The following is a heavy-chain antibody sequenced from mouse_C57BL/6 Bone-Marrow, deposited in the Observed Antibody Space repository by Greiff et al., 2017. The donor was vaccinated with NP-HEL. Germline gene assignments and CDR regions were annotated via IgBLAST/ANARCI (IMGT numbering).Heavy chain of an antibody. D-gene: IGHD1-1*01. CDR1: GYTFTDYY. CDR2: INPYNGGT. V-gene: IGHV1-19*01. CDR3: ARLTTVVATRYFDV. J-gene: IGHJ1*03. Sequence: VQLQQSGPVLVKPGASVKMSCKASGYTFTDYYMNWVKQSHGKSLEWIGVINPYNGGTSYNQKFKGKATLTVDKSSSTAYMALNSLTSEDSAVYYCARLTTVVATRYFDVWGTGTTVTVSS.